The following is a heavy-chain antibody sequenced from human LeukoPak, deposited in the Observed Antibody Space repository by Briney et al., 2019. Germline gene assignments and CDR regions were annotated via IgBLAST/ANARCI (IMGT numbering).Heavy chain of an antibody. CDR2: IYYSGST. V-gene: IGHV4-59*01. CDR1: GGSISSYY. D-gene: IGHD4-23*01. Sequence: SETLSLTCTVSGGSISSYYWSWIRQPPGKGLEWIGYIYYSGSTNYNPSLKSRVTISVDTSKNQFSLKLSSVTAADTAVYYCAGVTVVTDDAFDIWGQGTMVTVSS. CDR3: AGVTVVTDDAFDI. J-gene: IGHJ3*02.